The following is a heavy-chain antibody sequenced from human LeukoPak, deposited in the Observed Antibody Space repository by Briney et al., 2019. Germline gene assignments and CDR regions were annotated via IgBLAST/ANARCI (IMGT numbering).Heavy chain of an antibody. CDR2: ISYDGSNK. Sequence: GGSLRLSCAASGFTLSNYGVHWVRQAPGKGLEWVAVISYDGSNKYYADSVKGRFTISRDNSKNTLYLQMNSLRAEDTAVYYCAREDWNDYYFDYWGQGTLVTVSS. J-gene: IGHJ4*02. CDR3: AREDWNDYYFDY. D-gene: IGHD1-1*01. CDR1: GFTLSNYG. V-gene: IGHV3-30*19.